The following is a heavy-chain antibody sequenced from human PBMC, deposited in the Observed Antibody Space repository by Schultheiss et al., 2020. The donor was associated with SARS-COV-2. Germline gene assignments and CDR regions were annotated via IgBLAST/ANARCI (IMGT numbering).Heavy chain of an antibody. CDR3: ARGSGAVAGTGAFDI. CDR1: GYTFTGYY. D-gene: IGHD6-19*01. CDR2: INPNSGGT. V-gene: IGHV1-2*02. Sequence: ASVKVSCKASGYTFTGYYMHWVRQAPGQGLEWMGWINPNSGGTNYAQKFQGRVTMTRDTSISTAYMELRSLRSDDTAVYYCARGSGAVAGTGAFDIWGQGTMVTVSS. J-gene: IGHJ3*02.